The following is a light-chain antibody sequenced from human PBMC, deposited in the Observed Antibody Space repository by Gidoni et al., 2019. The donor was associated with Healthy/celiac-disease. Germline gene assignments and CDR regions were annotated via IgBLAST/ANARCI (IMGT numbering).Light chain of an antibody. CDR2: AAS. CDR3: QQRSNWPKVT. J-gene: IGKJ5*01. Sequence: EIVLTQSPATLSLSPGERATLSCRASQSVSSYLAWYQQTPGQAPRLLIYAASNRATGIPARFSGSGSGTDFTLTISSLEPEDFAVYYCQQRSNWPKVTFXQXTRLEIK. V-gene: IGKV3-11*01. CDR1: QSVSSY.